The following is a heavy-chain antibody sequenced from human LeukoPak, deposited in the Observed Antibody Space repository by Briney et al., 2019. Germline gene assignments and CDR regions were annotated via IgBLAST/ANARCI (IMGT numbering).Heavy chain of an antibody. J-gene: IGHJ3*02. D-gene: IGHD6-19*01. CDR2: MNPNSGNT. CDR1: GGTFSSYD. V-gene: IGHV1-8*02. CDR3: ARAVAGAFDI. Sequence: ASVKVSCKASGGTFSSYDISWVRQAPGQGLEWMGWMNPNSGNTGYAQKFQGRVTMTRNTSISTAYMELSSLRSGDTAVYYCARAVAGAFDIWGQGTMVTVSS.